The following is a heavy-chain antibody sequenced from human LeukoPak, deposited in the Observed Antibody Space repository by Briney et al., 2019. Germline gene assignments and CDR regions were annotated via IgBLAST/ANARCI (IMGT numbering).Heavy chain of an antibody. Sequence: AGESLKISCQGSGYSFTSYWIGWVRQLPGKGLEWMGIIYPGDSDTRYSPSFQGQVTISADKSISTAYLQWSSLKASDTAMYYCASSRYFDWFPDDYYYYGMDVWGQGTTVTVSS. V-gene: IGHV5-51*01. CDR3: ASSRYFDWFPDDYYYYGMDV. CDR1: GYSFTSYW. D-gene: IGHD3-9*01. J-gene: IGHJ6*02. CDR2: IYPGDSDT.